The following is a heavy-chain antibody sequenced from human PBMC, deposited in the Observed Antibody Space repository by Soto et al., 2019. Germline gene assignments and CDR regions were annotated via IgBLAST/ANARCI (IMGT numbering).Heavy chain of an antibody. CDR3: ARGGSSSPKGMDV. Sequence: RLSCAASGFSLSNYWMHWVRQGPGKGLVWVSRLNRDGSSTDYADSVKGRFAISRDIAKSTVYLQMNSLRAEDTAVYYCARGGSSSPKGMDVWGQGTTVTVSS. CDR1: GFSLSNYW. D-gene: IGHD2-2*01. V-gene: IGHV3-74*01. J-gene: IGHJ6*02. CDR2: LNRDGSST.